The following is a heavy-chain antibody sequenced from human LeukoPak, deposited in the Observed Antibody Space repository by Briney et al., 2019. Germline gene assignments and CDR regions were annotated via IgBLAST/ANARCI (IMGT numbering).Heavy chain of an antibody. J-gene: IGHJ4*02. CDR2: MNPNSGNT. D-gene: IGHD6-19*01. Sequence: ASVKVSCKTSGYTFTSYEINWVRQATGQGLEWMGWMNPNSGNTGYAQNFQGRVTMTRNTSITTAYMELSSLRSEDTAVYYCARVRGSGWAWYFDYWGQGTLVTVSS. CDR1: GYTFTSYE. CDR3: ARVRGSGWAWYFDY. V-gene: IGHV1-8*02.